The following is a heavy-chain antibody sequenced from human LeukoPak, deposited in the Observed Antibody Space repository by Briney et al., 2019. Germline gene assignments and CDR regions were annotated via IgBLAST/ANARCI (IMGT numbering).Heavy chain of an antibody. V-gene: IGHV3-23*01. D-gene: IGHD2-2*01. CDR1: GFTFSSYA. CDR3: AKGGGYCSSTSCSNFDY. CDR2: ISGSGGST. Sequence: GGSLRLSCAASGFTFSSYAMSWVRQAPGKGLEWVSAISGSGGSTYYADSVKGRFTISRDNSKNTLYLQMNGLRAEDTAVYYCAKGGGYCSSTSCSNFDYWGQGTLVTVSS. J-gene: IGHJ4*02.